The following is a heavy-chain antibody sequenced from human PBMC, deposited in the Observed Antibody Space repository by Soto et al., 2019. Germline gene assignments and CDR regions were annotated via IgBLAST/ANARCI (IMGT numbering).Heavy chain of an antibody. Sequence: QVQLVQSGAEVKKPGASVKVSCKVSGYTLTELSMHWVRQAPGKGLEWLGGVDPEDGETIYAQKFQGRVTMTEDTSTDTAYMELSSLTSEDTAVYYCTTGQRPIRFLEWLSRYYFDYWGQGTLVTVSS. CDR1: GYTLTELS. CDR3: TTGQRPIRFLEWLSRYYFDY. D-gene: IGHD3-3*01. J-gene: IGHJ4*02. CDR2: VDPEDGET. V-gene: IGHV1-24*01.